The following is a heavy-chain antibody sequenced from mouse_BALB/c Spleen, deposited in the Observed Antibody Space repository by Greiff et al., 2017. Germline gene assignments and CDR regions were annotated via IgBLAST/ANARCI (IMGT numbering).Heavy chain of an antibody. D-gene: IGHD2-1*01. Sequence: VKLMESGPGLVAPSQSLSITCTVSGFSLTSYGVHWVRQPPGKGLEWLGVIWAGGSTNYNSALMSRLSISKDNSKSQVFLKMNSLQTDDTAMYYCARYYGNYEAWFAYWGQGTLVTVSA. CDR1: GFSLTSYG. CDR3: ARYYGNYEAWFAY. J-gene: IGHJ3*01. V-gene: IGHV2-9*02. CDR2: IWAGGST.